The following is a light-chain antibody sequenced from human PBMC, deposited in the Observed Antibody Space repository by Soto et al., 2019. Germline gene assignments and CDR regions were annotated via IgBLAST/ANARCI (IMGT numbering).Light chain of an antibody. CDR2: GAS. V-gene: IGKV3-20*01. CDR3: QQHGSSPPT. Sequence: EIVLTQSPGTLSLSPGERATLSCRASQSVSSSYLAWYQQKPGQAPRLLFYGASRRATGIPDRFSGSCSGTDFTITISRLEPEDFAVYYCQQHGSSPPTFGQGTKVEIK. CDR1: QSVSSSY. J-gene: IGKJ1*01.